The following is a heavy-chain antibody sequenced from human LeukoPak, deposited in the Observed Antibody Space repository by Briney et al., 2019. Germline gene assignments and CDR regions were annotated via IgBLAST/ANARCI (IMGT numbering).Heavy chain of an antibody. Sequence: SETLSLTCTVSGGSISSYYWSWIRQPPGKGLEWLGYIYYSGSTNYNPSLKSRVTISVDTSKDQFSLKLSSVTAADTAVYYCARARFELWFGGSRVWFDPWGQGTLVTVSS. V-gene: IGHV4-59*01. CDR1: GGSISSYY. D-gene: IGHD3-10*01. J-gene: IGHJ5*02. CDR2: IYYSGST. CDR3: ARARFELWFGGSRVWFDP.